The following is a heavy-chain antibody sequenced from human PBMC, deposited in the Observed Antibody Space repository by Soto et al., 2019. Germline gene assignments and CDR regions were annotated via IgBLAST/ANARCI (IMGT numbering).Heavy chain of an antibody. CDR3: VREIIAVLGSSRWFDP. CDR2: IRGDGSSP. Sequence: EVQLVESGGGFVQPGGSLRLSCVASGFTFNNYWMHWVREVPGKGLMWVSRIRGDGSSPAYADSVEGRFTILRDNAKNTLYLQMNSLRAEDTAVSYCVREIIAVLGSSRWFDPWGQGTLVTVSS. J-gene: IGHJ5*02. V-gene: IGHV3-74*03. CDR1: GFTFNNYW. D-gene: IGHD6-19*01.